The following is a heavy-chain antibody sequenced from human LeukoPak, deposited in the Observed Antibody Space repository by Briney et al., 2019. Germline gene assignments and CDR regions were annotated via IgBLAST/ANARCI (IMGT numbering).Heavy chain of an antibody. CDR1: GYTFTVYY. V-gene: IGHV1-2*02. J-gene: IGHJ4*02. D-gene: IGHD1-26*01. CDR2: INPNSGGT. Sequence: ASVKVSCKASGYTFTVYYMHWVRQAPGQGLEWMGWINPNSGGTNYAQKFQGRVTMTRDTSISTAYMELSRLRSDDTAVYYCARDLEWELLSQPFDYWGQGTLVTVSS. CDR3: ARDLEWELLSQPFDY.